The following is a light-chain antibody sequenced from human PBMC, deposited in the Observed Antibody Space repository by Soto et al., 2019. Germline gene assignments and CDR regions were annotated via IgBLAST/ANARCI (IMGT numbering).Light chain of an antibody. J-gene: IGLJ2*01. Sequence: QSALTQPASVSGSPGQSITISCTGTSSDVGGYNFVSWYQQLPGKAPKLIIYEVSNRPSGVSNRFSGSKSVNTASLTISGLQAEDEADYYCSSYTSARGVFGGGTKLTVL. CDR1: SSDVGGYNF. V-gene: IGLV2-14*01. CDR3: SSYTSARGV. CDR2: EVS.